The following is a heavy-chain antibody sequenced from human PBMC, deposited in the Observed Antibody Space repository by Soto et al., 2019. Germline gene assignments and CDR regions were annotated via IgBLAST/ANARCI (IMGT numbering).Heavy chain of an antibody. CDR2: ISGSGGDT. V-gene: IGHV3-23*01. D-gene: IGHD2-2*01. CDR3: LKYCSSTSCYYSYAMEV. CDR1: GFTFGGNA. Sequence: VGSLRLSCAASGFTFGGNAMSCVRHAPGKGLEWVSAISGSGGDTYYADSVKGRFTISRDNSKNTLYLQMNSLRAEDTAVYYCLKYCSSTSCYYSYAMEVLGQGTTVNVSS. J-gene: IGHJ6*02.